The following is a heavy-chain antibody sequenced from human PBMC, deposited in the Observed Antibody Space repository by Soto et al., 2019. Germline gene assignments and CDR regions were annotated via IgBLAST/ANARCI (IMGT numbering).Heavy chain of an antibody. V-gene: IGHV4-4*07. D-gene: IGHD1-26*01. CDR2: INTIGTT. CDR1: GGSISSNF. Sequence: QVQLQESGPGLVKPSETLSLTCTVSGGSISSNFWSWIRQPAGKGLEWIGRINTIGTTNYNPSLKSRVIMSVDTSKNQFSLKLNSVTAADTAVYYCARDVRWDRGLDVWGQGTTVTVSS. J-gene: IGHJ6*02. CDR3: ARDVRWDRGLDV.